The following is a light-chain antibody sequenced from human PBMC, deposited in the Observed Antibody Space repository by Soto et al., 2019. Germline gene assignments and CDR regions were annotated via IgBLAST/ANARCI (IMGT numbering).Light chain of an antibody. CDR2: DTF. J-gene: IGKJ1*01. V-gene: IGKV3-20*01. Sequence: EIVLMQSPGTLSLSPGEGATLSCRASQSVNNNYLAWYQQKPGQAPTVLIFDTFRRATGVPDRFSGSGSGTDFTLTISRLEPEDFAVYYCQQYHSTPWTFGQGTKVEIK. CDR3: QQYHSTPWT. CDR1: QSVNNNY.